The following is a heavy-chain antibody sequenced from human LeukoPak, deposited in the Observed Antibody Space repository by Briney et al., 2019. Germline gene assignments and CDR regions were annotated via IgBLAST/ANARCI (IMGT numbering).Heavy chain of an antibody. CDR3: ARDDSYGYQYYYYGMDV. CDR1: GFTFGNYA. Sequence: SGGSLRLSCATSGFTFGNYAMNWVRQAPGKGLERVSAISANGGKTYYSVSVKGRFTISRDNAKNSLYLQMNSLRAEDTAVYYCARDDSYGYQYYYYGMDVWGQGTTVTVSS. V-gene: IGHV3-23*01. D-gene: IGHD5-18*01. CDR2: ISANGGKT. J-gene: IGHJ6*02.